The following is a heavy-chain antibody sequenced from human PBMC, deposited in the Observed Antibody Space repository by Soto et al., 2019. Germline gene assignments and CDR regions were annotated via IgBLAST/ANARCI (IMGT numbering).Heavy chain of an antibody. CDR2: IYLGDSKT. CDR3: ARPRGNYYTSGATRFDY. J-gene: IGHJ4*02. Sequence: PGESLRISCKGSGFSFTTYWIAGVRQMPGKGLEWMGIIYLGDSKTTYSPSFQGQVTISADKSISTAYLQWSSLKASDTAMYYCARPRGNYYTSGATRFDYWGQGTLVTVSS. CDR1: GFSFTTYW. D-gene: IGHD3-10*01. V-gene: IGHV5-51*01.